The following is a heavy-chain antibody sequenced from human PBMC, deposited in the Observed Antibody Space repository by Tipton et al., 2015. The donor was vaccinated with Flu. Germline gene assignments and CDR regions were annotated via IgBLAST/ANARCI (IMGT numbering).Heavy chain of an antibody. J-gene: IGHJ5*02. CDR1: GGSISSYY. Sequence: LRLSCTVSGGSISSYYWSWIRQPPGKGLEWIGYIYYSGSTNYNPSLKSRVTISVDTSKNQFSLKLSSVTAADTAVYYCARAMAGYTWGQGTLVTVSS. CDR2: IYYSGST. V-gene: IGHV4-59*12. CDR3: ARAMAGYT. D-gene: IGHD3-9*01.